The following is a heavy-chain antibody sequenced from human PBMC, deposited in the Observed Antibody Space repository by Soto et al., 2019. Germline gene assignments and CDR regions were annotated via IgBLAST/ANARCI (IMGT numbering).Heavy chain of an antibody. D-gene: IGHD3-16*02. J-gene: IGHJ2*01. CDR1: GGSISSGDYY. Sequence: QVQLQESGPGLVKPSQTLSLTCTVPGGSISSGDYYWSWIRQPPGKGLEWIGYIYYSGSTNYNPTLSSRVTVSVDTSKNQFSLNLSSVTAADTSVYYCASIAESGYTIDFELCGRGTLVTVSS. CDR3: ASIAESGYTIDFEL. V-gene: IGHV4-30-4*01. CDR2: IYYSGST.